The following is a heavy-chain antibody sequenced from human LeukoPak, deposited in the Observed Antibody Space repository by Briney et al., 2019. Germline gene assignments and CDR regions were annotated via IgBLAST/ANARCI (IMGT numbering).Heavy chain of an antibody. V-gene: IGHV5-51*01. D-gene: IGHD2-2*03. CDR1: GYSFTNYW. Sequence: GESLKISCKVFGYSFTNYWIGWVRQMPGKGPEWMGVIYPRDSDTRYSPSFQGQVTISADKSISTAYLQWRSLKASDTAMYYCARHMDSLRPDYWGQGTLVTVSS. CDR3: ARHMDSLRPDY. CDR2: IYPRDSDT. J-gene: IGHJ4*02.